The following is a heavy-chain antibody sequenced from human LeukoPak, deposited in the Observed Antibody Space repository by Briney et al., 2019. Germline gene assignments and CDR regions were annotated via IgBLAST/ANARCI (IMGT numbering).Heavy chain of an antibody. J-gene: IGHJ4*02. CDR2: INYSGST. D-gene: IGHD3-16*02. CDR1: GGSISSHC. CDR3: ARVRGLGVISPYFDY. V-gene: IGHV4-59*08. Sequence: SETLSLTCSVSGGSISSHCWGWIRWPPGKGLEWLGCINYSGSTHYNPSLESRVTISAATSKNQFSLKLSSVTAADTAVYYCARVRGLGVISPYFDYWGQGILVTVSS.